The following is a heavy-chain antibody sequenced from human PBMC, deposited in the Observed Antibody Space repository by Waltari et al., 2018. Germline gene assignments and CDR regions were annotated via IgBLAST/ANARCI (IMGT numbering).Heavy chain of an antibody. CDR3: ARSLSSGWYGTYDAFDI. J-gene: IGHJ3*02. CDR2: IYPGDSDT. Sequence: EVQLVQSGAEVKKPGESLKISCKGSGYSFTSYWIGWVRQMPGKGLEWMWIIYPGDSDTRYSPSFQGQVTISADKSISTAYLQWSSLKASDTAMYYCARSLSSGWYGTYDAFDIWGQGTMVTVSS. CDR1: GYSFTSYW. V-gene: IGHV5-51*01. D-gene: IGHD6-19*01.